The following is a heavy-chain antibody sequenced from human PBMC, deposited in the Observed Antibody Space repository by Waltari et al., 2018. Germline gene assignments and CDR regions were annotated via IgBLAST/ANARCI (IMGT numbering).Heavy chain of an antibody. CDR3: VRGGRLATAAPDY. J-gene: IGHJ4*02. CDR2: ISYDGNNK. Sequence: QVQLVESGGGVVQPGRSLRLSCAASGFTFTYYSMHWVRQAPCKGLEWVALISYDGNNKDYADSMTGRFTISRDNAKNTLCLQMDNLTPEDTGVYFCVRGGRLATAAPDYWGQGTLVTVSS. D-gene: IGHD6-13*01. CDR1: GFTFTYYS. V-gene: IGHV3-30*17.